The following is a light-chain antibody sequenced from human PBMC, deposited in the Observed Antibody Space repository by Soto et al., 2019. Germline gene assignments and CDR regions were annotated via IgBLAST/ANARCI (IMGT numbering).Light chain of an antibody. J-gene: IGKJ1*01. CDR2: AAS. CDR1: QGIGSY. V-gene: IGKV1-9*01. CDR3: QQLDSFPPWT. Sequence: DIQWTQSPSFLSASVGDRVTITCRASQGIGSYLAWYQQKPGKAPKLLIYAASTLQSGVPSRFSGSGSGTEFTLTISSLQPEDFATYYCQQLDSFPPWTFGQGTKVDIK.